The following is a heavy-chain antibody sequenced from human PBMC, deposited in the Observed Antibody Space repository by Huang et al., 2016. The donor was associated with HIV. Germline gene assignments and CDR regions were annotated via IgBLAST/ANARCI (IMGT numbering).Heavy chain of an antibody. Sequence: QVQLQQWGAGLLRPSETLSLTCAVYGGSFSGYYGTWIRQPPGKGREWIGEINHSDSTNYNPSLKSRVTISVDTSRNQFSLTLTSVTAADTAVYYCARGQGGYYYYYMDVWGKGTTVTVSS. J-gene: IGHJ6*03. V-gene: IGHV4-34*01. CDR2: INHSDST. CDR1: GGSFSGYY. CDR3: ARGQGGYYYYYMDV.